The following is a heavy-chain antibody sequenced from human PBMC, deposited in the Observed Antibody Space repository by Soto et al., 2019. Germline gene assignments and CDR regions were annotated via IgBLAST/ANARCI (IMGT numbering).Heavy chain of an antibody. D-gene: IGHD2-15*01. J-gene: IGHJ4*02. Sequence: EVQLLESGGGLVQPGGSLRLSCAASGFTFSSYAMSWVRQAPGKGLEWFSTISGSGDSTYYADSVSGRFTISRDNSKNTLYLQMNSLRAEDTAVYYCAKETLGYCSSGSCRIDYWGQGTLVTVSS. V-gene: IGHV3-23*01. CDR2: ISGSGDST. CDR3: AKETLGYCSSGSCRIDY. CDR1: GFTFSSYA.